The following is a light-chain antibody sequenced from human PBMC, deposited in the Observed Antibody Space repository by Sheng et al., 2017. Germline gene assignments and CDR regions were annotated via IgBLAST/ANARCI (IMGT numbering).Light chain of an antibody. CDR3: QEYNNWPYT. CDR2: GVS. Sequence: EKVMTQSPATLSVSPGERATLSCRASQSISSNLAWYQQNPGQAPRLLIYGVSTRATGIPARFSGSGSGTEFTLTISSLQSEDFAVYYCQEYNNWPYTFGQGTKVEIK. V-gene: IGKV3-15*01. J-gene: IGKJ2*01. CDR1: QSISSN.